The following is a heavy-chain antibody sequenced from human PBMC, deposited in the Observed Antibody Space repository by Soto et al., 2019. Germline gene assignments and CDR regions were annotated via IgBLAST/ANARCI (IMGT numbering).Heavy chain of an antibody. CDR3: ARQDRRSGTQENWFDP. Sequence: SGPTLVNPTQTLTLTCTFSGFSLSTSGMCVSWIRQPPGKALEWLARIDWDDDKYYSTSLKTRLTISKDTSKNQVVLTMTNMDPVDTATYYCARQDRRSGTQENWFDPWGQGTLVTVSS. CDR1: GFSLSTSGMC. V-gene: IGHV2-70*11. J-gene: IGHJ5*02. CDR2: IDWDDDK. D-gene: IGHD6-25*01.